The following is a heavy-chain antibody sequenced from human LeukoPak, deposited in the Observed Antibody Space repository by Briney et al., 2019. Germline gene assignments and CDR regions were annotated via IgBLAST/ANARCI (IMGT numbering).Heavy chain of an antibody. CDR3: ARETYYFDY. Sequence: SQTLSLTCAISGDSVSSNSAAWNWIWQSPSRGLEWLGKTYYKSKWCNDYAVSVKSRITINPDTSKNQFSLQLNSATPEDTAIYYCARETYYFDYWGQGTLVTVSS. V-gene: IGHV6-1*01. J-gene: IGHJ4*02. CDR2: TYYKSKWCN. CDR1: GDSVSSNSAA.